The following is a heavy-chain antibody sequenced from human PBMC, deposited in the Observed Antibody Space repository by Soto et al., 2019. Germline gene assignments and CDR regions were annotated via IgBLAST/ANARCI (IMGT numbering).Heavy chain of an antibody. CDR1: EGTFSSYA. V-gene: IGHV1-69*06. D-gene: IGHD2-2*02. CDR2: IIPIFGTA. J-gene: IGHJ5*02. Sequence: QVQLVQSGAEVKKPGSSVKVSCKASEGTFSSYAISWVRQAPGQGLEWMGGIIPIFGTANYAQKFQGRVTITADKSTSTAYMELSSLRSEATAVYYCARVPGVGVVLPAAIFGGWFDPWGPGTLVTVSS. CDR3: ARVPGVGVVLPAAIFGGWFDP.